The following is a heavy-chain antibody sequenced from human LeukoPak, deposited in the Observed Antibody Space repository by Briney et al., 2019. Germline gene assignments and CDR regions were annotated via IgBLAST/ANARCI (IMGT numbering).Heavy chain of an antibody. V-gene: IGHV4-61*02. CDR3: ARGRSGSYYSPLFDY. CDR2: FYTSGNS. D-gene: IGHD3-10*01. J-gene: IGHJ4*02. Sequence: SETLSLTCTVSGGSISSGGYYWNWIRQPAGKGLEWIGRFYTSGNSNNNPSLKSRVTMSVDTSKNQFSLKLSSVTAADTAVYYCARGRSGSYYSPLFDYWGQGTLVTVSS. CDR1: GGSISSGGYY.